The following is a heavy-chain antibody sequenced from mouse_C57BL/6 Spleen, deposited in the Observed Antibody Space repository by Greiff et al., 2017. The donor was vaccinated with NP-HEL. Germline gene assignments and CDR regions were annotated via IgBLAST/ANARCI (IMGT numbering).Heavy chain of an antibody. Sequence: EVMLVESGGGLVQPGGSLKLSCAASGFTFSDYYMYWVRQTPEKRLEWVAYISNGGGSTYYPDPVKGRFTISRDNAKNTLYLQMSRLKSEDTAMYYCARRDDYLYYFDYWGQGTTLTVSS. J-gene: IGHJ2*01. CDR1: GFTFSDYY. CDR3: ARRDDYLYYFDY. CDR2: ISNGGGST. V-gene: IGHV5-12*01. D-gene: IGHD2-4*01.